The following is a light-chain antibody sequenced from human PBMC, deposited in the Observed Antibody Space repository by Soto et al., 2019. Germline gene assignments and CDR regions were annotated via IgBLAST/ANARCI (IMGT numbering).Light chain of an antibody. CDR3: TSWTTSTTMI. Sequence: QSALTQPASVSGSPGQSITISCTGTRSDIGAYNFVSWYQQHPGEVPKLMLYDVNVRPSGVSNRFSGSKSGNTASLTISRLQAEDEADYYCTSWTTSTTMIFGGGTKVTVL. CDR2: DVN. V-gene: IGLV2-14*03. CDR1: RSDIGAYNF. J-gene: IGLJ2*01.